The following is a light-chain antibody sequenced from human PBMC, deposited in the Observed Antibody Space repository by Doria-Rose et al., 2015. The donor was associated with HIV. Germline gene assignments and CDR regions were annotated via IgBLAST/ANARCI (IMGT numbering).Light chain of an antibody. Sequence: TQSPGTLSLSPGERATLSCSASQSLRSNYVAWYQQKPGQAPSLLIYDGSTRATGIPDWFSASGSGTDFTLTINRLEPEDFALYYCHQYGTSWTFGQGTKVEI. J-gene: IGKJ1*01. V-gene: IGKV3-20*01. CDR1: QSLRSNY. CDR2: DGS. CDR3: HQYGTSWT.